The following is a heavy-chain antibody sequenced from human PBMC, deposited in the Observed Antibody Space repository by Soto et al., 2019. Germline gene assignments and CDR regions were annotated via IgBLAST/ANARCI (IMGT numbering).Heavy chain of an antibody. J-gene: IGHJ5*02. CDR1: GFTFSSYG. D-gene: IGHD3-3*01. CDR3: ARETIFGVTSNQGGVDP. CDR2: ISYDGSNK. Sequence: QVQLVESGGGVVQPGRSLRLSCAASGFTFSSYGMHWVRQAPGKGLEWVAVISYDGSNKYYADSVKGRFTISRDNSENTLYLQMNSLRAEDTAVYYCARETIFGVTSNQGGVDPWGQGTLVTVSS. V-gene: IGHV3-30*03.